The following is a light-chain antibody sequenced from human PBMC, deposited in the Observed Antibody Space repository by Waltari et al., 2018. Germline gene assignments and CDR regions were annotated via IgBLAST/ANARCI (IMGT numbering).Light chain of an antibody. Sequence: QSVLTQPPSVSGAPGQRVTISCTGSSSNIGAGYDVHWYQQLPGTAPKLLIYDNSNRPSGVPDLFSGSESGTAASRAITGLQAEDEADYYCQSYDGSLSGSVFGGGTKLTVL. V-gene: IGLV1-40*01. CDR2: DNS. J-gene: IGLJ2*01. CDR1: SSNIGAGYD. CDR3: QSYDGSLSGSV.